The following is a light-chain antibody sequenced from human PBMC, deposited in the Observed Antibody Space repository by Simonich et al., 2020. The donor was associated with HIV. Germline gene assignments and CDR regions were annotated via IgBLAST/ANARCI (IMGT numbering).Light chain of an antibody. V-gene: IGKV3-15*01. Sequence: EIVMTQSPATLSVSPGERATLSCRASQTISSNLAWYQQRPGQAPRLLISGASTRATGFPARFSVSGSGTEFTLTISSLQSEDFAVYYCQQYNNWPPITFGQGTRLEIK. J-gene: IGKJ5*01. CDR3: QQYNNWPPIT. CDR2: GAS. CDR1: QTISSN.